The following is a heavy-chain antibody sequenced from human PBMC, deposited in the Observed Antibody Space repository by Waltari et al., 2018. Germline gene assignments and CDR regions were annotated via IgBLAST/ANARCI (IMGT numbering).Heavy chain of an antibody. CDR3: ARTVDSSWIDYYYYYGMDV. D-gene: IGHD6-13*01. J-gene: IGHJ6*02. CDR2: IYYSGST. CDR1: GGSISSHY. Sequence: QVQLQESGPGLVKPSETLSLTCTVSGGSISSHYWSWIRQPPGKGLEWIGYIYYSGSTNYNPSLKSRVTISVDTSKNQFSLKLSSVTAADTAVYYCARTVDSSWIDYYYYYGMDVWGQGTTVTVSS. V-gene: IGHV4-59*11.